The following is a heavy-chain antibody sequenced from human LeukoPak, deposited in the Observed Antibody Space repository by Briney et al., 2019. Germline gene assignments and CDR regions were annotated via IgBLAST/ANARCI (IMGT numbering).Heavy chain of an antibody. CDR2: INPNSGGT. Sequence: ASVKVSCKASGYTFTGYYMHWVRQAPGQGLEWMGWINPNSGGTNYAQKFQGRVTITRNTSISTAYMELSSLRSEDTAVYYCARRNPYYDFWSGYSGGAFDIWGQGTMVTVSS. CDR3: ARRNPYYDFWSGYSGGAFDI. CDR1: GYTFTGYY. V-gene: IGHV1-2*02. J-gene: IGHJ3*02. D-gene: IGHD3-3*01.